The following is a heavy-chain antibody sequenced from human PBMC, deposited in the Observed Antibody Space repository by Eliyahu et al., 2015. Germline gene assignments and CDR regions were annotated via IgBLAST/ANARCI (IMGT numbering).Heavy chain of an antibody. V-gene: IGHV1-18*01. Sequence: QVQLVQSGDEVKRPGASVKVSCKASGYTFDTXGFXWVRQAPGQGLEWLGWISAYKANTNYAQKFWDRVTMTTDASTSTAYLELRSLTPDDTAVYYCARWSTIFGVVRDTYGLDVWGRGTTVIVSS. CDR3: ARWSTIFGVVRDTYGLDV. CDR2: ISAYKANT. CDR1: GYTFDTXG. J-gene: IGHJ6*02. D-gene: IGHD3-3*01.